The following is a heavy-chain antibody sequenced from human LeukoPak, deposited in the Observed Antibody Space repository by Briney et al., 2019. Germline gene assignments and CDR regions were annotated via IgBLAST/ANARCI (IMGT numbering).Heavy chain of an antibody. V-gene: IGHV1-18*01. CDR3: ARRTQYSSSSANFDY. Sequence: ASVKVSCKASGYTFTSYGISWVRQAPGQGLEWMGWISAYNGNTNYAQKLQGRVTMTTDTSTSTVYMELRSLRSDDTAVYYCARRTQYSSSSANFDYWGQGTLVTVSS. CDR1: GYTFTSYG. D-gene: IGHD6-6*01. J-gene: IGHJ4*02. CDR2: ISAYNGNT.